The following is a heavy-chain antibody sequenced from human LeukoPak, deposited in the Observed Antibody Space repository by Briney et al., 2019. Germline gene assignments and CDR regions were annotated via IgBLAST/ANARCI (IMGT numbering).Heavy chain of an antibody. CDR3: AKRGKDSPGYYNYFDY. Sequence: GGSLRLSCAASGFSFSTYCMHWGRHAPGDGHEGVASIGFDGREIRYSDSGEGRFTISGGNSKNTLYLQMSGLRGEDTAVYYCAKRGKDSPGYYNYFDYWGQGTLVTVSS. CDR1: GFSFSTYC. J-gene: IGHJ4*02. D-gene: IGHD3-22*01. V-gene: IGHV3-30*02. CDR2: IGFDGREI.